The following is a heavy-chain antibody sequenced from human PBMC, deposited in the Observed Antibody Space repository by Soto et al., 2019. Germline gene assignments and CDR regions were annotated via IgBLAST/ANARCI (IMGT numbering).Heavy chain of an antibody. Sequence: SETLSLTCTVSGGSISSYYWSWVRQPPGKGLEWIGYIYYRGSTNYNPSPKSRVTISVNTSKNQFSLKLSSVTAADTAVYYCARLVNGDYEGYFDYWGQGTLVTVSS. D-gene: IGHD4-17*01. CDR3: ARLVNGDYEGYFDY. V-gene: IGHV4-59*08. CDR1: GGSISSYY. CDR2: IYYRGST. J-gene: IGHJ4*02.